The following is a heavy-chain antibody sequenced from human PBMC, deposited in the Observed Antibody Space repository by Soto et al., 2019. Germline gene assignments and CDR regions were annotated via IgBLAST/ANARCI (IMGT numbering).Heavy chain of an antibody. D-gene: IGHD5-12*01. CDR1: GYTFTSYG. CDR3: ARDSMGLRILDY. CDR2: ISAYNGNT. J-gene: IGHJ4*02. Sequence: ASGKVSCKASGYTFTSYGISWVRQAPGQGLEWMGWISAYNGNTNYAQKLQGRVTMTTDTSTSTAYMELRSLRSDDTAVYYCARDSMGLRILDYWGQGTLVTVSS. V-gene: IGHV1-18*01.